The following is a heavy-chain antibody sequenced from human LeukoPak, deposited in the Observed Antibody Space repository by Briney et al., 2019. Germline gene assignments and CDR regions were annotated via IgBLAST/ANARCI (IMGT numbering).Heavy chain of an antibody. CDR2: ISAYNGNT. CDR1: GYTFTSYG. J-gene: IGHJ2*01. Sequence: GASVKVSCKASGYTFTSYGISWVRQAPGQGLEWMGWISAYNGNTNYAQKLQGRVTMTTDTSTSTAYMELRSLRSDDTAVYYCARASPFDYGGNLYTDWYFDLWGRGTLVTVSS. V-gene: IGHV1-18*01. CDR3: ARASPFDYGGNLYTDWYFDL. D-gene: IGHD4-23*01.